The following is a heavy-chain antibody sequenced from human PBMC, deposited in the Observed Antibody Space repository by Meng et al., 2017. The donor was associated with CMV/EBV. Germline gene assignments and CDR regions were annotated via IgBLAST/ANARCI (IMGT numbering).Heavy chain of an antibody. J-gene: IGHJ3*02. CDR2: INPNSGGT. D-gene: IGHD3-10*01. V-gene: IGHV1-2*02. Sequence: ASVKVSCKASGYTFTGYYMHWVRQAPGQGLEWMGWINPNSGGTNYAQKFQGRVTMTRDTSISTAYMELSRLRSDDTAVYYCARDRGEADAFDIWGQGTMVTVSS. CDR3: ARDRGEADAFDI. CDR1: GYTFTGYY.